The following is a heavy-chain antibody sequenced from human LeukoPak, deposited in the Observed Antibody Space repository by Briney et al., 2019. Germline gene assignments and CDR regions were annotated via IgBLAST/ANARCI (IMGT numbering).Heavy chain of an antibody. CDR2: ISNDNTYI. Sequence: GGSLRLSCAASGFTLSSYSMNWVRQAPGKGLEWVSSISNDNTYIYYSDSVKGRFTISRDNSKSSLYLQMNDLRAEDTAVYYCARNDYTQNRGYCVDYGGQGTLVTVSS. J-gene: IGHJ4*02. V-gene: IGHV3-21*01. CDR3: ARNDYTQNRGYCVDY. CDR1: GFTLSSYS. D-gene: IGHD4-11*01.